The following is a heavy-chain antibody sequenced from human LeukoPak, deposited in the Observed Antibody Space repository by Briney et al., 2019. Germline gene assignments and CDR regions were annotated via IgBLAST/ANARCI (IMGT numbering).Heavy chain of an antibody. CDR2: ISAYNGNT. J-gene: IGHJ5*02. V-gene: IGHV1-18*01. D-gene: IGHD3-22*01. CDR1: GYTFTSYG. CDR3: ARGSSITMTSWFDP. Sequence: ASVKVSCKASGYTFTSYGISWVRQAPGQGLEWMGWISAYNGNTNYAQKLQGRVTMTTGTSTSTAYMELRSLRSDDTAVYYCARGSSITMTSWFDPWGQGTLVTVSS.